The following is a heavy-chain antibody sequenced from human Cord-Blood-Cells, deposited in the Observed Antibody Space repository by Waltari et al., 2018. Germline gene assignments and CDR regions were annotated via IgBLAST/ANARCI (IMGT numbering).Heavy chain of an antibody. J-gene: IGHJ5*02. CDR2: IYSGGST. Sequence: EVQLVESGGGLIQPGGSLRLSCAASGFTVSSNYMSWVRQAPGKGLEGVSVIYSGGSTYDADSVKGRFTISRDNSKNTLYLQMNSLRAEDTAVYYCARSFRFLEWLGWFDPWGQGTLVTVSS. V-gene: IGHV3-53*01. D-gene: IGHD3-3*01. CDR3: ARSFRFLEWLGWFDP. CDR1: GFTVSSNY.